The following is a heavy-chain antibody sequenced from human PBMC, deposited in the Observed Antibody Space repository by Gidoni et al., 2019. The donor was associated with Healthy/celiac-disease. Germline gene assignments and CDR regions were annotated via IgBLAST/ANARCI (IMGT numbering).Heavy chain of an antibody. J-gene: IGHJ2*01. CDR3: AKESAVANWYFDL. CDR2: ISGSGGST. V-gene: IGHV3-23*01. Sequence: EVQLLESGRGLVQPGGSLRLSCAASGFTFSSYAMSWVRLAPGKGLEWVSAISGSGGSTYYADSVKGRFTISRDNSKNTLYLQMNSLRAEDTAVYYCAKESAVANWYFDLWGRGTLVTVSS. D-gene: IGHD6-19*01. CDR1: GFTFSSYA.